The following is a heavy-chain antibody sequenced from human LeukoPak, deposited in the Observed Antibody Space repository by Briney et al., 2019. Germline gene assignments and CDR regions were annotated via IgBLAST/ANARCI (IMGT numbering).Heavy chain of an antibody. CDR1: GFTFSSFA. D-gene: IGHD2-2*01. J-gene: IGHJ3*01. V-gene: IGHV3-23*01. Sequence: QPGGSLRLSCAASGFTFSSFATSWVRQAPGKGLEWVSAISGSGGSTYYADSVKGRFTISRDNSKNTLFLQMNSLRAEDTAVYYCAKDRSCTGSSCNVGSWGQGTMVTVSS. CDR3: AKDRSCTGSSCNVGS. CDR2: ISGSGGST.